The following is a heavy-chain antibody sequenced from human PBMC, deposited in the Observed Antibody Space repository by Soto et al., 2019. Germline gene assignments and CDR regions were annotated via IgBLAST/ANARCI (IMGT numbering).Heavy chain of an antibody. CDR1: GFTVSSNY. CDR2: IYSGGST. V-gene: IGHV3-53*04. CDR3: AGGSRDYIWGSYRPYYMDV. D-gene: IGHD3-16*02. J-gene: IGHJ6*03. Sequence: EVQLVESGGGLVQPGGSLRLSCAASGFTVSSNYMSWVRQAPGKGLEWVSVIYSGGSTYYADSVKGRFNITRHNSKNTLYLQMNSRGAEDMAVYYAAGGSRDYIWGSYRPYYMDVWGKGTTVTVSS.